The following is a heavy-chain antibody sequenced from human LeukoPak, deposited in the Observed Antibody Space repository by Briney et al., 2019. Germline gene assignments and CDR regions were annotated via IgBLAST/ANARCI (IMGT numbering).Heavy chain of an antibody. CDR2: ISWNSGSI. D-gene: IGHD3-22*01. CDR1: GFTFDDYA. Sequence: GGSLRLSCAASGFTFDDYAMHWVRQAPGKGLEWVSGISWNSGSIGYADSVKGRFTISRDNAKNSLYLQMNSLRAEDTALYYCAKVRYYDSSGYYFLDSSHYYFDYWGQGTLVTVSS. CDR3: AKVRYYDSSGYYFLDSSHYYFDY. J-gene: IGHJ4*02. V-gene: IGHV3-9*01.